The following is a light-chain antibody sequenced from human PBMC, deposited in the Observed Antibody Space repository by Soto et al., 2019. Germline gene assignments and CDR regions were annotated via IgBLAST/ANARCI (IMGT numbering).Light chain of an antibody. V-gene: IGKV1-39*01. CDR3: QQSSSTPFLGT. CDR2: GAS. CDR1: QSISSY. J-gene: IGKJ5*01. Sequence: DIQMTQSPSSLSASVGDRVTITFRASQSISSYLNWYQQKPGKAPKLLIYGASSLQSGVPSRFSGSGSGTDFTLIISSLQPEDFTTYYCQQSSSTPFLGTFGQGTRLEIK.